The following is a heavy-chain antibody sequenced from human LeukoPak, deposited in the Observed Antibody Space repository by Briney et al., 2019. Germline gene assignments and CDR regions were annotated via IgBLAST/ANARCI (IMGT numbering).Heavy chain of an antibody. J-gene: IGHJ4*02. CDR2: ISSGSTI. D-gene: IGHD1/OR15-1a*01. V-gene: IGHV3-11*04. Sequence: PGGSLRLSCAASGFTFSDYYMSWIRQAPGKGLEWVSYISSGSTIYYADSVKGRFTISRDNAKNSLYLQMNSLRAEDTAVYYCARVLLEHEYFDYWGQGTLVTVSS. CDR1: GFTFSDYY. CDR3: ARVLLEHEYFDY.